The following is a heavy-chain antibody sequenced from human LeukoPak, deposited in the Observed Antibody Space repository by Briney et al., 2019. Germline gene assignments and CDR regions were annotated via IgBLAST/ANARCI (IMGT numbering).Heavy chain of an antibody. D-gene: IGHD3-3*01. CDR3: ANSFGVVKCFQH. CDR1: GFTFSSYA. Sequence: GGSLRLSCAASGFTFSSYAMSWVRQAPGKGLEWVSYISSSGSTIYYADSVKGRFTISRDNAKNSLYLQMNSLRAEDTAVYYCANSFGVVKCFQHWGQGTLVTVSS. V-gene: IGHV3-48*04. J-gene: IGHJ1*01. CDR2: ISSSGSTI.